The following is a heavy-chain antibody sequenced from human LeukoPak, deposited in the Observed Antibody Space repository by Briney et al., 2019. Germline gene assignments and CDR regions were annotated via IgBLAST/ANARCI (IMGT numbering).Heavy chain of an antibody. J-gene: IGHJ4*02. CDR2: IQSSGRT. Sequence: SETLSLTCSVSGGSISSYYWSRLRQPPGKGLEWIGFIQSSGRTNCNPSLKSRVTISVDMSENQFSLRLNSMTAADTAVYYCARGGYYGSGGDLDNWGQGTLVTVSS. CDR3: ARGGYYGSGGDLDN. D-gene: IGHD3-10*01. V-gene: IGHV4-59*12. CDR1: GGSISSYY.